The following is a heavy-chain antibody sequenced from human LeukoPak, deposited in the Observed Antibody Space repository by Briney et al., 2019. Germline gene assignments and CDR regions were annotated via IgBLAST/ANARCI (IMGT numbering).Heavy chain of an antibody. Sequence: GGSLRLSCAASGFTFNTYSMNWVRQAPGKGLEWVSFISSSSSYIFYAVSVKGRFTISRDNDKNSLFLQMDSLRVEDTAVYFCARDLTVGASHKSDYWGQGTLVTVSS. D-gene: IGHD4-11*01. CDR1: GFTFNTYS. CDR2: ISSSSSYI. J-gene: IGHJ4*02. V-gene: IGHV3-21*01. CDR3: ARDLTVGASHKSDY.